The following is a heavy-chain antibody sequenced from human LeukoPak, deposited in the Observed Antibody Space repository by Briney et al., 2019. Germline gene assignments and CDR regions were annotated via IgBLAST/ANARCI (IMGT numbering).Heavy chain of an antibody. Sequence: SETLSLTCAVYGGSFSGYYWSWIRQPPGKGLEWIGYIYYSGSTNYNPSLKSRVTISVDTSKNQFSLKLSSVTAADTAVYYCARSGPYYYDSSDYLLDWGQGTLVTVSS. CDR1: GGSFSGYY. CDR2: IYYSGST. D-gene: IGHD3-22*01. J-gene: IGHJ4*02. V-gene: IGHV4-59*01. CDR3: ARSGPYYYDSSDYLLD.